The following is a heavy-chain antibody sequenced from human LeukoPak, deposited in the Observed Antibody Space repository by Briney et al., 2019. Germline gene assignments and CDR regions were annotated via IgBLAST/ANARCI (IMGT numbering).Heavy chain of an antibody. J-gene: IGHJ4*02. CDR1: GFTFDDYA. CDR2: ISWNSGSI. D-gene: IGHD5-18*01. CDR3: AKAGRGYSYGSFDY. Sequence: TGGSLRLSCAASGFTFDDYAMHWVRQAPGKGLEWVSGISWNSGSIGYADSVKGRFTISRDNAKNSPYLQMNSLRAEDTALYYCAKAGRGYSYGSFDYWGQGTLVTVSS. V-gene: IGHV3-9*01.